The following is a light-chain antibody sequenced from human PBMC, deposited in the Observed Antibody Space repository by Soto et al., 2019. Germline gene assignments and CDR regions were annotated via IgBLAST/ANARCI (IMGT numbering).Light chain of an antibody. CDR2: KAS. V-gene: IGKV1-5*03. J-gene: IGKJ1*01. CDR1: QTISSW. CDR3: QQYSGFSRA. Sequence: IRRSRSRSTLSGSVLYRVTITCRASQTISSWLAWYQQKPGKAPKLLIYKASTLESGVPSRFSGSASGTEFTLTISSLQPDDFATYYCQQYSGFSRAFGQGTKVDIK.